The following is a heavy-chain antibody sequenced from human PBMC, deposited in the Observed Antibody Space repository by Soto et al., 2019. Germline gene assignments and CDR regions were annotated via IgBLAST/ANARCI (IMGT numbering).Heavy chain of an antibody. CDR2: MNPNSGNT. J-gene: IGHJ3*02. D-gene: IGHD3-22*01. V-gene: IGHV1-8*01. CDR1: GYTFTSYD. Sequence: QVQLVQSGAEVKKPGASVKVSCKASGYTFTSYDINWVRQATGQGLEWMGWMNPNSGNTGYAQKFQGRVTMNRNTSISTAYMELSSLRSEDTAVYYCATVYYYDSSGHYFRHPDDAFDIWGQGTMVTVSS. CDR3: ATVYYYDSSGHYFRHPDDAFDI.